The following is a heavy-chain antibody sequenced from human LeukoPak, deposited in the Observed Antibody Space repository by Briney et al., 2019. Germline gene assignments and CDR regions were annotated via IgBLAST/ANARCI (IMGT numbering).Heavy chain of an antibody. CDR3: ARDGTYTDYDPDFDI. J-gene: IGHJ4*02. Sequence: GGSLRLSCAASGFTVSSNYMSWVRQAPGKGLEWVSVIYSGGSTYYADSVKGRFTISRDNPKNSLYLQMNSLRAEDTAVFYCARDGTYTDYDPDFDIWGQGTLVTVSS. V-gene: IGHV3-66*01. CDR1: GFTVSSNY. D-gene: IGHD5-12*01. CDR2: IYSGGST.